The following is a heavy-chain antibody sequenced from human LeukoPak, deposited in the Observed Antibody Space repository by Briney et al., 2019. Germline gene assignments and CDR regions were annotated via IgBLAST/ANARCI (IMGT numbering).Heavy chain of an antibody. CDR3: AKGSDGYNSWYFDY. D-gene: IGHD5-24*01. CDR1: GFTFSEYA. CDR2: ISGNGGTT. J-gene: IGHJ4*02. V-gene: IGHV3-23*01. Sequence: GGSLRLSCAASGFTFSEYAMSWVRQAPGKGLECVSNISGNGGTTHYGDPVKGRFTISRDNSKNMHFLQMNSLRAEDAAVYYCAKGSDGYNSWYFDYWGQGILVTVSS.